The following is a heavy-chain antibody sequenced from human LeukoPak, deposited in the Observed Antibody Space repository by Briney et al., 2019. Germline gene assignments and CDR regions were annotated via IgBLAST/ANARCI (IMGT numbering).Heavy chain of an antibody. V-gene: IGHV4-31*03. D-gene: IGHD2-21*02. J-gene: IGHJ3*01. Sequence: SQTLSLTCTVSGDSISSDGYSWTWIRQPPGRGLEWIGHISYSGNTYYNPSLKSRVTLSVDASKNQFSLNLTSVTAADTAIYYCARDFLRTASPDAFDFWGQGTMVTVSS. CDR3: ARDFLRTASPDAFDF. CDR2: ISYSGNT. CDR1: GDSISSDGYS.